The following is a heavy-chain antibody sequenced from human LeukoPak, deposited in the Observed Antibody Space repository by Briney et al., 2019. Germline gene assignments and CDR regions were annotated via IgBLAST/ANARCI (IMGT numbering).Heavy chain of an antibody. CDR3: ARDYNPPYYYYYYMDV. V-gene: IGHV4-61*02. J-gene: IGHJ6*03. Sequence: SETLSLTCAVSGGSIRSGSYYWSWIRQPAGKGLEWIGRIYTGGSTNYNPSLKSRVTISVDTSKNQFSLKLSSVNAADTAVYYCARDYNPPYYYYYYMDVWGKGTTVTVPS. CDR2: IYTGGST. D-gene: IGHD1-14*01. CDR1: GGSIRSGSYY.